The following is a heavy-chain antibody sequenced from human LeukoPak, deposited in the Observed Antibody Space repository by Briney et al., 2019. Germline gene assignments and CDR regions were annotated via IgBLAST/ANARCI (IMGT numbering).Heavy chain of an antibody. J-gene: IGHJ3*02. V-gene: IGHV3-9*01. D-gene: IGHD2-15*01. Sequence: LPGGSLRLSCAASGFSVSGDYMSWVRQAPGKGLEWVSGISWNSGSIGYADSVKGRFTNSRDNAKNSLYLQMNSLRAEDTALYYCAAFCSGGSCYTWVGSAFDIWGQGTMVTVSS. CDR3: AAFCSGGSCYTWVGSAFDI. CDR2: ISWNSGSI. CDR1: GFSVSGDY.